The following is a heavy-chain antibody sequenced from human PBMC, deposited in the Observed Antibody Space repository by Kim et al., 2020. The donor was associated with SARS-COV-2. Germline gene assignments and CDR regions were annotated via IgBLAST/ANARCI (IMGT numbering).Heavy chain of an antibody. V-gene: IGHV3-23*01. Sequence: GGSLRLSCAASGFTFSSYAMSWVRQAPGKGLEWVSAISGSGGSTYYADSVKGRFTISRDNSKNTLYLQMNSLRAEDTAVYYCAKNDSPFYDFWSGLPDYWGQGTLVTVSS. CDR3: AKNDSPFYDFWSGLPDY. CDR2: ISGSGGST. CDR1: GFTFSSYA. J-gene: IGHJ4*01. D-gene: IGHD3-3*01.